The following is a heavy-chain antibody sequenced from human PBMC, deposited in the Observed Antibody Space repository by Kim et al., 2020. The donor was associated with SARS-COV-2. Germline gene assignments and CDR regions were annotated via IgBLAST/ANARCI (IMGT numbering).Heavy chain of an antibody. CDR3: AGRYCSGGSCYVVTDNWFDP. Sequence: GGSLRLSCAASGFTFSSYSMNWVRQAPGKGLEWVSYISSSSSTIYYADSVKGRFTISRDNAKNSLYLQMNSLRDEDTAVYYCAGRYCSGGSCYVVTDNWFDPWGQGTLVTVSS. J-gene: IGHJ5*02. CDR1: GFTFSSYS. CDR2: ISSSSSTI. V-gene: IGHV3-48*02. D-gene: IGHD2-15*01.